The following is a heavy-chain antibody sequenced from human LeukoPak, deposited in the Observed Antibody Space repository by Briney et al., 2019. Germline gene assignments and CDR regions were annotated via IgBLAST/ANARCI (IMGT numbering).Heavy chain of an antibody. CDR2: IYYSGST. Sequence: PSETLSLTCTFSGGPISSYYWSWIRQPPGKGLEWIGYIYYSGSTNYNPSLKSRVTISVDTSKNQFSLKLSSVTAADTAVYYCARADREFNGMDVWGQGTTVTVSS. CDR1: GGPISSYY. J-gene: IGHJ6*02. CDR3: ARADREFNGMDV. V-gene: IGHV4-59*12. D-gene: IGHD1-14*01.